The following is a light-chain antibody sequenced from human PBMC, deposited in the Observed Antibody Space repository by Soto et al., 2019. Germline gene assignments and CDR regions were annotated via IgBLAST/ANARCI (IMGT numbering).Light chain of an antibody. J-gene: IGKJ1*01. CDR2: DAS. V-gene: IGKV1-5*01. CDR1: QSISSW. Sequence: DIQMTHSPPTLSASVGDRVTITCRASQSISSWLAWYQQKPGKAPKLLIYDASSLESGVPSRFSGSGSGTEFALTISSLQPDDFANYYCQQYNSYSRTFGQGTKV. CDR3: QQYNSYSRT.